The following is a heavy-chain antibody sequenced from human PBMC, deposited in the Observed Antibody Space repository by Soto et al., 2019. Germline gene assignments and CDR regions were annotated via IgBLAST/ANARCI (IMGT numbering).Heavy chain of an antibody. J-gene: IGHJ5*02. D-gene: IGHD5-12*01. CDR1: GYTFTSYY. CDR3: ARDSPVEMASFDP. CDR2: INPRAGST. V-gene: IGHV1-46*01. Sequence: ASVKVSCKASGYTFTSYYIHWVRQAPGQGLEWMGVINPRAGSTTYTQKFQGRVTMTTDTSTSTAYMELSSLRSEDTAVYYCARDSPVEMASFDPWGQGTLVTVSS.